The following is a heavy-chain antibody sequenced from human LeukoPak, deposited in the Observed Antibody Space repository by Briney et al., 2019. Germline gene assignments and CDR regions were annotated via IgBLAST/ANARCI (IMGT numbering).Heavy chain of an antibody. J-gene: IGHJ6*02. CDR2: IIPILGIA. D-gene: IGHD4-17*01. CDR1: GGTFSSYA. CDR3: ARDGPFFYGDYYYGMDV. V-gene: IGHV1-69*04. Sequence: ASVTVSCKASGGTFSSYAISWVRQAPGQGLEWMGRIIPILGIANYAQKFQGRVTITADKSTSTAYMELSSLRSEDTAVYYCARDGPFFYGDYYYGMDVWGQGTTVTVSS.